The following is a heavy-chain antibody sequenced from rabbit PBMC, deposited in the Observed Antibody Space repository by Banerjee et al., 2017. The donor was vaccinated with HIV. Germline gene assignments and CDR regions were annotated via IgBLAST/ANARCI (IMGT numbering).Heavy chain of an antibody. D-gene: IGHD6-1*01. J-gene: IGHJ4*01. CDR1: GFSFSSNYW. V-gene: IGHV1S45*01. Sequence: QEQLVESGGGLVQPEGSLTLTCKASGFSFSSNYWICWVRQAPGKGLEWIGCIYAGSSDSTYYASWAKGRFTISSTSSSTVTLQMTSLTAADTATYFCARQDTVATGDFNLWGPGTLVT. CDR2: IYAGSSDST. CDR3: ARQDTVATGDFNL.